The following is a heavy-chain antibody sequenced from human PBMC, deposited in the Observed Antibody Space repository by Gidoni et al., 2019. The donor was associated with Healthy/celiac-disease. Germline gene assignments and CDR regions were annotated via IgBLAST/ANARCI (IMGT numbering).Heavy chain of an antibody. CDR1: GFTFGAYA. Sequence: EVQPVESGGGLVQPGRSLRLSCTASGFTFGAYALSWFRQAPGKGLGWVGFIRSKAYGGTTEYAASVKGRFTISRDDSKSIAYLQMNSLKTEDTAVYYCTRAGSIYYYYGMDVWGQGTTVTVSS. CDR3: TRAGSIYYYYGMDV. D-gene: IGHD1-26*01. V-gene: IGHV3-49*03. CDR2: IRSKAYGGTT. J-gene: IGHJ6*02.